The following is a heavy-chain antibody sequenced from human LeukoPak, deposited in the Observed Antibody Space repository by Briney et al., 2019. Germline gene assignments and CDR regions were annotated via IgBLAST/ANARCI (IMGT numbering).Heavy chain of an antibody. CDR2: ISYDGSNK. V-gene: IGHV3-30-3*01. CDR1: GFTFSSYA. D-gene: IGHD6-13*01. CDR3: AKVILRIAAAGDY. J-gene: IGHJ4*02. Sequence: PGGSLRLSCAASGFTFSSYAMHWVRQAPGKGLEWVAVISYDGSNKYYADSVKGRFTISRDNSKNTLYLQMNSLRAEDTAVYYCAKVILRIAAAGDYWGQGTLVTVSS.